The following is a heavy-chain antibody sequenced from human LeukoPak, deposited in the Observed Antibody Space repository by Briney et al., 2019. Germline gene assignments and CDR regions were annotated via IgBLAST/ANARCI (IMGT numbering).Heavy chain of an antibody. Sequence: PGGALRLSCAASGFTFTSYWTSWVREAPGKGLEWVANIKEDGSEKYYVDSVKGRFTISRDNAKNSVSLQMNSLRAEDTAVYYCARIYLKQASASWGQGTLVTVSS. J-gene: IGHJ5*02. D-gene: IGHD3-10*01. CDR2: IKEDGSEK. CDR3: ARIYLKQASAS. CDR1: GFTFTSYW. V-gene: IGHV3-7*01.